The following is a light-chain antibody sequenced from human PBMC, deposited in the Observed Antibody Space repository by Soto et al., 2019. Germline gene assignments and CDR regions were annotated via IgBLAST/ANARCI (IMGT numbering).Light chain of an antibody. CDR3: QQYNSYPLP. V-gene: IGKV1-5*03. J-gene: IGKJ4*02. Sequence: DIQMTQSPSTLSASVGDRVTITCRASQSISSWLDWYQQKPGKAPKILIYKATSLESGVPSRFRGSGSGTEFTLTISSLQPDDFATYFCQQYNSYPLPFGGGTKVEIK. CDR1: QSISSW. CDR2: KAT.